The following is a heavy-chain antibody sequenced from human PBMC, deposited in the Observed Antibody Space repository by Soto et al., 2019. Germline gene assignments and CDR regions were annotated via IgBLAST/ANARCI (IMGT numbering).Heavy chain of an antibody. J-gene: IGHJ3*02. CDR3: ARAQFRQQRSRGAFDI. Sequence: QVQLQESGPGLVKPSQTLSLTCTVSGGSISSGDYYWSWIRQPPGKGLEWSGYIYYSGSTYCNPSLKSRVTIAVNTSKNQFSVKLSSVTAADTAVYYCARAQFRQQRSRGAFDIWGQGTMVTVSS. CDR2: IYYSGST. D-gene: IGHD6-13*01. CDR1: GGSISSGDYY. V-gene: IGHV4-30-4*01.